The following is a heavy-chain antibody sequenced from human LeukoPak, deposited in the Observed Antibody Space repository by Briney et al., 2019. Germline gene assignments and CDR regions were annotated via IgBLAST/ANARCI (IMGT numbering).Heavy chain of an antibody. CDR2: ISYDGSNK. D-gene: IGHD3-22*01. J-gene: IGHJ4*02. CDR3: ARDPQYSYDDSGTFDS. Sequence: GGSLRLSCAASGFTFSSYAMHWVRRAPGKGLEWVAVISYDGSNKYYADSVKGRFTISRDNSKNTLYLQMNSLRAEDTAVYYCARDPQYSYDDSGTFDSWGQGALVTVSS. CDR1: GFTFSSYA. V-gene: IGHV3-30-3*01.